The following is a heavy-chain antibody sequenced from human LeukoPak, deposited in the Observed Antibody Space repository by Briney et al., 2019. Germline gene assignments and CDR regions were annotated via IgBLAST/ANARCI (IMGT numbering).Heavy chain of an antibody. CDR1: GDSITRFY. V-gene: IGHV4-59*08. J-gene: IGHJ4*02. Sequence: KASETLSLTCTVSGDSITRFYWSWIRQPPGKGLEWIGYINNSGGTSYNPSLKSRVTIPLDTSKNQFSLKLNSVTTTDTAVYCCASQMSGTSVSYWGQGTLVTVSS. CDR2: INNSGGT. CDR3: ASQMSGTSVSY. D-gene: IGHD2-2*01.